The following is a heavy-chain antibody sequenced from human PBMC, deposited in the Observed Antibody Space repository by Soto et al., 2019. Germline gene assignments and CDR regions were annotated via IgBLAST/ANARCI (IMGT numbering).Heavy chain of an antibody. CDR3: ASHLVMSGTRGFDN. D-gene: IGHD6-13*01. V-gene: IGHV4-4*02. CDR2: TRNSGGA. J-gene: IGHJ4*02. CDR1: SGSIFSSNW. Sequence: QVQLQESGPGLVKPSGTPSLTCAVSSGSIFSSNWWSWVRQPPGKGLEWIGETRNSGGANYNPSLQSRVTISVDRSKNHFFLELRSVAAADTAVYYCASHLVMSGTRGFDNWGLGALVTVSS.